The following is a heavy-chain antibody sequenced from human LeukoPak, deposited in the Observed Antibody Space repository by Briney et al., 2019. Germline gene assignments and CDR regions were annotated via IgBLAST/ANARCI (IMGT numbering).Heavy chain of an antibody. Sequence: ASVKVSCKASGYTFTSYGISWVRQAPGQGLEWMGWISAYNGNTNYAQKLQGRVAMTTDTSTSTAYMELRSLRSDDTAVYYCARALGGYDSSDYYVWGQGTLVTVSS. CDR2: ISAYNGNT. J-gene: IGHJ4*02. V-gene: IGHV1-18*01. D-gene: IGHD3-22*01. CDR3: ARALGGYDSSDYYV. CDR1: GYTFTSYG.